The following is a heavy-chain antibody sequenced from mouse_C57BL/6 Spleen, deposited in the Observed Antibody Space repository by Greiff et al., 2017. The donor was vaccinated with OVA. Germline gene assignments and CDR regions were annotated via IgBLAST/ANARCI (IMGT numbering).Heavy chain of an antibody. V-gene: IGHV10-1*01. CDR3: VRQWSNGYFDV. D-gene: IGHD2-5*01. CDR1: GFSFNTYA. CDR2: IRSKSNNYAT. Sequence: EVKLMESGGGLVQPKGSLKLSCAASGFSFNTYAMNWVRQAPGKGLEWVARIRSKSNNYATYYADSVKDRFTISRDDSESMLYLQMNNLKTEDTAMYYCVRQWSNGYFDVWGTGTTVTVSS. J-gene: IGHJ1*03.